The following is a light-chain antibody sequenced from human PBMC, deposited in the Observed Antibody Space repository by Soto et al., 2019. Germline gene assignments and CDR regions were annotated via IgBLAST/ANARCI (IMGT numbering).Light chain of an antibody. J-gene: IGKJ4*01. CDR2: DAS. Sequence: EFVLTQSPGTLSLSPGARAPLSCRASQTVRNNYLAWYQQKPGQAPRLLIYDASSRATGIPGRFSGGGSGTDFTLTISRLEPEDFAVYYCQQFSSYPLTFGGGTKVDI. V-gene: IGKV3-20*01. CDR3: QQFSSYPLT. CDR1: QTVRNNY.